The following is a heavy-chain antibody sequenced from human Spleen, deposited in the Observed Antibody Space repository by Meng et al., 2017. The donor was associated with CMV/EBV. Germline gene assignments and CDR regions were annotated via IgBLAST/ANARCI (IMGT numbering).Heavy chain of an antibody. CDR3: ARSYGSGTTLDR. D-gene: IGHD3-10*01. J-gene: IGHJ5*02. CDR1: GFTFSSYS. Sequence: GGSLRLSCAASGFTFSSYSMNWVRQAPGQVLEWVAVISYDGGTTYYAEALKGRFTISRDTAKNTVYLQMDSLRLEDTAFYYCARSYGSGTTLDRWGQGTLVTVSS. CDR2: ISYDGGTT. V-gene: IGHV3-30*03.